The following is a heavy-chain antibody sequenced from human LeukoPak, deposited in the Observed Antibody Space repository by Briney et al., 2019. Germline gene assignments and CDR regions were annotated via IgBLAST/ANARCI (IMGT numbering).Heavy chain of an antibody. J-gene: IGHJ6*03. Sequence: PGGSLRLSCAASGFTFSSYWMSWVRQAPGKGLEWVANIKQDGSEKYYVDSVKGRFTISRDNAKNSLYLQMNSLRAEDTAVYYCARGRFLEWLLLQYYYYYYMDVWGKGTTVTVSS. D-gene: IGHD3-3*01. CDR1: GFTFSSYW. V-gene: IGHV3-7*01. CDR3: ARGRFLEWLLLQYYYYYYMDV. CDR2: IKQDGSEK.